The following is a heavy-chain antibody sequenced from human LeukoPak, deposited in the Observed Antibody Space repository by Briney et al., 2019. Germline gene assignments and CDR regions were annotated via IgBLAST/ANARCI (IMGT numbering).Heavy chain of an antibody. J-gene: IGHJ4*02. CDR1: GFTFSSYW. V-gene: IGHV3-7*01. Sequence: PGGSLRLSCAASGFTFSSYWMSWVRQAPGKGLEWVANIKRDGSEKYYVDSVKGRFTISRDNAKNSLYLQMNSLRAEDTAVYYCARDLGYSYGYPIDYWGQGTLVTVSS. CDR3: ARDLGYSYGYPIDY. D-gene: IGHD5-18*01. CDR2: IKRDGSEK.